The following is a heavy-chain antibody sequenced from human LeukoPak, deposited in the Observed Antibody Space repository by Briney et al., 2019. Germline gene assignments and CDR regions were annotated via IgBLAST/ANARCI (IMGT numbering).Heavy chain of an antibody. Sequence: SETLSLTCSVSGGSISSVSYYWGWLRPPPGKGLEWIGSINYSGSTYCNPSLKSRVTISVDTSKNQFSLKLSSVTAADTAVYYCARQDHNDHGDPNWFDPWGQGTLVTVSS. V-gene: IGHV4-39*01. D-gene: IGHD4-17*01. J-gene: IGHJ5*02. CDR1: GGSISSVSYY. CDR3: ARQDHNDHGDPNWFDP. CDR2: INYSGST.